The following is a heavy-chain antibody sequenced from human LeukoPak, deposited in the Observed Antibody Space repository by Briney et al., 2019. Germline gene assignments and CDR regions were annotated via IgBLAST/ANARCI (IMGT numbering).Heavy chain of an antibody. CDR2: INHSGST. V-gene: IGHV4-34*01. Sequence: PSETLSLTCAVYGGSFSGYYWSWIRQPPGKGLEWIGEINHSGSTNYNPSLKSRVTISVDTSKNQFSLKLSSVTAADTAVYYCARSRYSGYDLRHWFDPWGQGTLVTVSS. CDR1: GGSFSGYY. CDR3: ARSRYSGYDLRHWFDP. D-gene: IGHD5-12*01. J-gene: IGHJ5*02.